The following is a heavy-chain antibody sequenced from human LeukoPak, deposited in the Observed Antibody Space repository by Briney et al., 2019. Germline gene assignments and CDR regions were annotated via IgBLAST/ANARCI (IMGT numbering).Heavy chain of an antibody. CDR1: GFTFDDYA. CDR2: ISSSGSTI. CDR3: ARVSSSGDY. D-gene: IGHD6-13*01. J-gene: IGHJ4*02. V-gene: IGHV3-48*03. Sequence: GGSLRLSCAASGFTFDDYAMHWVRQAPGKGLEWVSYISSSGSTIYYADSVKGRFTISRDNAKNSLYLQMNSLRAEDTAVYYCARVSSSGDYWGQGTLVTVSS.